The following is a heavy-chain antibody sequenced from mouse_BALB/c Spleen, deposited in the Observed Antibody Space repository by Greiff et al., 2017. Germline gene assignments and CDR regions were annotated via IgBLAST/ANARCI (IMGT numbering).Heavy chain of an antibody. CDR1: GFTFSSFG. J-gene: IGHJ4*01. CDR3: ARSDYGTPMDY. D-gene: IGHD1-1*01. CDR2: ISSGSSTI. Sequence: EVKVEESGGGLVQPGGSRKLSCAASGFTFSSFGMHWVRQAPEKGLEWVAYISSGSSTIYYADTVKGRFTISRDNPKNTLFLQMTSLRSEDTAMYYCARSDYGTPMDYWGQGTSVTVSS. V-gene: IGHV5-17*02.